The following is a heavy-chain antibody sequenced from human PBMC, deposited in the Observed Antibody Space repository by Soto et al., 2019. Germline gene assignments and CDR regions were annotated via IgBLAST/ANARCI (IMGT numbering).Heavy chain of an antibody. Sequence: GASVKVSCKASGYTFSNYGINWVRQAPGQGLEWMGWISPFTGDTHYTQSLQGRVTMTTDTSTSTAYMELRSLRSADTAVYYCARSCNGGSCHSAYWGQGTMVTVSS. D-gene: IGHD2-15*01. V-gene: IGHV1-18*04. CDR2: ISPFTGDT. CDR3: ARSCNGGSCHSAY. CDR1: GYTFSNYG. J-gene: IGHJ4*02.